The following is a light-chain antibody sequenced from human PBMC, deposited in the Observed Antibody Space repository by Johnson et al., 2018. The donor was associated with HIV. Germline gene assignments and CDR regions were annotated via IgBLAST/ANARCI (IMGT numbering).Light chain of an antibody. CDR1: SSNIGNNY. Sequence: QSVLSQPPSVSAAPGQKVTISCSGSSSNIGNNYVSWYQQLPGTAPKFFIYENDKRPSGIPDRFSGSKSDTSATLGITGLQTGDEADYYCGTWDSSLSAYVFGSGTKVTVL. V-gene: IGLV1-51*02. J-gene: IGLJ1*01. CDR3: GTWDSSLSAYV. CDR2: END.